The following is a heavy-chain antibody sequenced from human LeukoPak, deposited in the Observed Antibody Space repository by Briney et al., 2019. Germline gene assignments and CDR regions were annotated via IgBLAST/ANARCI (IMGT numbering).Heavy chain of an antibody. CDR3: ARDRYDVHPYYFDY. V-gene: IGHV1-2*02. CDR1: GYTFTGHY. D-gene: IGHD3-10*02. CDR2: INPKSGGT. J-gene: IGHJ4*02. Sequence: ASVKVSCKASGYTFTGHYMHWVRQAPGQGLEWMGWINPKSGGTNYAQKFQGRVTMTRDTSISTAYMELSRLRSDDTAVYFRARDRYDVHPYYFDYWGQGTLVTVSS.